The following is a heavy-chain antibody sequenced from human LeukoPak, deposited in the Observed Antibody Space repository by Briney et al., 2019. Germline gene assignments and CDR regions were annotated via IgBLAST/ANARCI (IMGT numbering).Heavy chain of an antibody. CDR2: IGISSGNT. CDR3: AREVVPAAGGFDP. J-gene: IGHJ5*02. CDR1: GFTFGSYS. Sequence: GGSLRLSCAASGFTFGSYSMNWVRQAPGKGLEWISYIGISSGNTKYADSVKGRFTISGDSAKNSLYLQMNSLRAEDTAVYYCAREVVPAAGGFDPWGQGTLVTVSS. D-gene: IGHD2-2*01. V-gene: IGHV3-48*04.